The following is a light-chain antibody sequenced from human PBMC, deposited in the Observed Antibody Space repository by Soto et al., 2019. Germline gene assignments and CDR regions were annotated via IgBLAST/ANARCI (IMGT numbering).Light chain of an antibody. V-gene: IGKV3-11*01. CDR2: DAS. J-gene: IGKJ4*01. CDR1: QTVNRY. CDR3: QQRSTWPT. Sequence: EIVLTQSPATLSLSPGERATLTCRASQTVNRYLAWYQQKLGQAPRLLIYDASNRATGIPARFSGSGSGTDFTLIISSLEPEDFAVYYCQQRSTWPTFGGGTKVEIK.